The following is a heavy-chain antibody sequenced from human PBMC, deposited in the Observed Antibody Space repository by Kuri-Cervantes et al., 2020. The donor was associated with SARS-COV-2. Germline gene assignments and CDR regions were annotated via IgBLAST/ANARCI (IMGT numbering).Heavy chain of an antibody. Sequence: TVKLSCKASAGTFSSYAISWVRQAPGQGLEWMGGIIPIFGTANYAQKFQGRVTITADESTSTAYTELSSLRSEDTAVYYCASRKRELVYATRGGYFDLWGRGTLVTVSS. J-gene: IGHJ2*01. V-gene: IGHV1-69*13. CDR1: AGTFSSYA. D-gene: IGHD2-8*01. CDR3: ASRKRELVYATRGGYFDL. CDR2: IIPIFGTA.